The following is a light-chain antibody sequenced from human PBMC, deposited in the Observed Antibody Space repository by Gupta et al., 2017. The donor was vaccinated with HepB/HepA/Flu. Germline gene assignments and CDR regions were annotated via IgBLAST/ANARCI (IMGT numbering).Light chain of an antibody. Sequence: QSALTQPPSVSGSPGQSITVSCTGSSGDIGRYNYVSWYQQYPGKAPKLILFEVSYRPPGVSARFLCSKSGNTASLTISGLQAEDEADYYCCSHASANFFGSGTHVTV. CDR3: CSHASANF. CDR1: SGDIGRYNY. J-gene: IGLJ1*01. CDR2: EVS. V-gene: IGLV2-14*01.